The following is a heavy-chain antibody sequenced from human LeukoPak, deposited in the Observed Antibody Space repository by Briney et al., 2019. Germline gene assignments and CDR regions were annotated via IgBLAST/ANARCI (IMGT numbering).Heavy chain of an antibody. J-gene: IGHJ4*02. CDR2: ISGSGSNT. Sequence: GGSLRLSCAASDFTFTSYAMSWVRQAPGKGLEWVSTISGSGSNTYYADSVKGRYTISRDNSKNTLYLQMNSLRAEDTAVYYCARLTSTSDYWGQGTLVSVSS. D-gene: IGHD3-9*01. V-gene: IGHV3-23*01. CDR1: DFTFTSYA. CDR3: ARLTSTSDY.